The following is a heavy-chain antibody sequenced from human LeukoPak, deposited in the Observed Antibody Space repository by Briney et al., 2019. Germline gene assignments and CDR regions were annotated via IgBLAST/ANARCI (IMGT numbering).Heavy chain of an antibody. J-gene: IGHJ4*02. Sequence: SETLSLTCTVSGASISSYYWSWIRQPAGKGLEWIGHIYISGNTNYNPSLKSRVTMSVDTSKSQFSLKLRSVAAAATAEYSCARDGYYFASSGYYFWGQGTLVTVSS. CDR1: GASISSYY. CDR2: IYISGNT. CDR3: ARDGYYFASSGYYF. V-gene: IGHV4-4*07. D-gene: IGHD3-22*01.